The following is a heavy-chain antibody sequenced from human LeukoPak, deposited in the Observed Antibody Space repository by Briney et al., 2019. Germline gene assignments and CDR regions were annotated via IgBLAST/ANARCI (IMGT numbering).Heavy chain of an antibody. CDR1: GYTFTGYY. J-gene: IGHJ5*02. CDR2: INPNSGGT. CDR3: ARDVRNPGTPWFDP. V-gene: IGHV1-2*02. Sequence: ASVKVSCKASGYTFTGYYMHWVRQAPGQGLEWMGWINPNSGGTNYAQKFQGRVTMTRNTSISTAYMELSRLRSDDTAVYYCARDVRNPGTPWFDPWGQGTLVTVSS. D-gene: IGHD1-1*01.